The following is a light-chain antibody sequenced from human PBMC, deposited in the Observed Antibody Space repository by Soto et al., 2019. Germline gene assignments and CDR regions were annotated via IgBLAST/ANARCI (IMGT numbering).Light chain of an antibody. J-gene: IGKJ1*01. CDR2: GAS. CDR3: QQYDGSPPWT. V-gene: IGKV3-20*01. Sequence: EIVLTQSPGTLSFSPGERATLSCRASQSVSSTSLAWYQQKPGQAPRLLIYGASNRATGIPDRFSGSGSGTDFTLTISSLEPEDFAVYYCQQYDGSPPWTFGLGTKVEFK. CDR1: QSVSSTS.